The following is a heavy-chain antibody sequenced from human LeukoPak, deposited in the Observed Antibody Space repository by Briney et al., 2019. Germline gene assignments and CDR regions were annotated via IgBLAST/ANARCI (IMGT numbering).Heavy chain of an antibody. CDR2: IYYSGST. V-gene: IGHV4-31*03. CDR1: GGSLSSGDYY. CDR3: ARLSLGGTGSAFDI. D-gene: IGHD3-16*01. J-gene: IGHJ3*02. Sequence: SQTLSLTCTVSGGSLSSGDYYWSWIRQHPGKGLEWIGYIYYSGSTYYNPSLKSRVTILVDTSKNQFSLKLSSVTAADTAVYYCARLSLGGTGSAFDIWGQGTMVTVSS.